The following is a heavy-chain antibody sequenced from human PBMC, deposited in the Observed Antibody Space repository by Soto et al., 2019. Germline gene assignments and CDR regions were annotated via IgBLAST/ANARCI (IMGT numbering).Heavy chain of an antibody. CDR3: ARVSSGWYLYWFDP. Sequence: PSETLSLTCAVYGGSFSGYYWSWIRQPPGKGLEWIGEINHSGSTNYNPSLKSRVTISVDTSKNQFSLKLSSVTAADTAVYYCARVSSGWYLYWFDPWGQGTLVTVS. CDR2: INHSGST. D-gene: IGHD6-19*01. CDR1: GGSFSGYY. J-gene: IGHJ5*02. V-gene: IGHV4-34*01.